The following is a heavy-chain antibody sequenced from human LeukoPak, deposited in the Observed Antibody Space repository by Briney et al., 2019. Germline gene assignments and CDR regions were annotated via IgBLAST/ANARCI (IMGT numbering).Heavy chain of an antibody. J-gene: IGHJ4*02. CDR2: ISGSGGRT. Sequence: GGSLRLSCTAPGFTFSSYAMTWVRQAPGKGLEWVSGISGSGGRTYFADSVKGRFTISRDNSKNILYLQMNSLRIEDTAIYFCAKDMGEGGTYYLDCWGPGTLVTVSS. CDR3: AKDMGEGGTYYLDC. V-gene: IGHV3-23*01. CDR1: GFTFSSYA. D-gene: IGHD3-16*01.